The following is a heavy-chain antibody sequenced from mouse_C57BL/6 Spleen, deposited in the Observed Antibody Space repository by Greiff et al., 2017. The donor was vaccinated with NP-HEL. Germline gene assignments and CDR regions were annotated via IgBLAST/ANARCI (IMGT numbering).Heavy chain of an antibody. D-gene: IGHD1-1*01. Sequence: QVQLKQSGPELVKPGASVKISCKASGYAFSSSWMNWVKQRPGKGLEWIGRIYPGDGDTNYNGKFKGKATLTADKSSSTAYMQLSSLTSEDSAVYFCARSDITTVFDYWGQGTTLTVSS. V-gene: IGHV1-82*01. CDR1: GYAFSSSW. CDR3: ARSDITTVFDY. CDR2: IYPGDGDT. J-gene: IGHJ2*01.